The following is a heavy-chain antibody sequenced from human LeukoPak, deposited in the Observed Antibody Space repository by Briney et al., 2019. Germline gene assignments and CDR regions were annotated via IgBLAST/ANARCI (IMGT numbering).Heavy chain of an antibody. J-gene: IGHJ5*02. CDR1: GGTFSSYA. Sequence: RASVKVSCKASGGTFSSYAISWVRQAPGQGLEWMGGIIPVFGTSNYAQKFQGRVTITADKSTSTAYMELSSLRSEDTAVYYCARDYGSQLHQRHNWFDPWGQGTLVTVSS. V-gene: IGHV1-69*06. CDR2: IIPVFGTS. CDR3: ARDYGSQLHQRHNWFDP. D-gene: IGHD6-6*01.